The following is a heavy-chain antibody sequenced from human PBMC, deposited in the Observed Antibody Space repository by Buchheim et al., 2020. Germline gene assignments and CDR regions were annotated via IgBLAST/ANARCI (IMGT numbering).Heavy chain of an antibody. J-gene: IGHJ1*01. V-gene: IGHV3-21*01. CDR2: ISSSSSYI. CDR1: GFTFSSYS. CDR3: ARDHPVYSSGYYFQH. D-gene: IGHD6-19*01. Sequence: EVQLVESGGGLVKPGGSLRLSCAASGFTFSSYSMNWVRQAPGKGLEWVSSISSSSSYIYYADSVKGRFTISRDNAKNSLYLPMNSLRAEDTAVYYRARDHPVYSSGYYFQHWGQGTL.